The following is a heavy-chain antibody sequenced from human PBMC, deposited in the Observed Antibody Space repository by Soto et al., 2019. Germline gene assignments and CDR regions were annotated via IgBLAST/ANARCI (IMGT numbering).Heavy chain of an antibody. D-gene: IGHD4-17*01. J-gene: IGHJ5*02. CDR1: GFTFSSYG. V-gene: IGHV3-33*01. Sequence: GGSLRLSCAASGFTFSSYGMHWVRQAPGKGLEWVAVIWYDGSNKYYADSVKGRFTISRDNSKNTLYLQMNSLRAEDTAVYYCARDYGDYVSIGWFDPWGQGTLVTVSS. CDR3: ARDYGDYVSIGWFDP. CDR2: IWYDGSNK.